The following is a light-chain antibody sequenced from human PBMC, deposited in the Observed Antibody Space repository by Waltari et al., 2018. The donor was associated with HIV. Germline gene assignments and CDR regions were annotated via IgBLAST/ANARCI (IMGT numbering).Light chain of an antibody. J-gene: IGKJ2*01. Sequence: DVVMTQSPLSLPVTLGPPASLSCRSIQSLVYSDGNTYLSWFQQRPGQSPRRLIYKVSNRDSGVPDRFSGSGSDTDFTLKISRVEAEDVGVYYCMQGTHWPSYTFGQGTKLEIK. CDR2: KVS. CDR1: QSLVYSDGNTY. V-gene: IGKV2-30*01. CDR3: MQGTHWPSYT.